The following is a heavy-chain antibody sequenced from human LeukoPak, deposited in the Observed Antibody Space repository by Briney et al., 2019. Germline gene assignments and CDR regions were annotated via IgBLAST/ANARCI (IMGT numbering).Heavy chain of an antibody. Sequence: GGSLRLSCAASGFTFSSYAMHWVRQAPGKGLEWVAVISDDGNNAYYSDSAKGRLTISRDNSNNTLYLQMNSLRAEDTAVYFCAKQSNNHYYQKASDYWGQGTLVTVSS. J-gene: IGHJ4*02. V-gene: IGHV3-30-3*01. D-gene: IGHD1-26*01. CDR1: GFTFSSYA. CDR2: ISDDGNNA. CDR3: AKQSNNHYYQKASDY.